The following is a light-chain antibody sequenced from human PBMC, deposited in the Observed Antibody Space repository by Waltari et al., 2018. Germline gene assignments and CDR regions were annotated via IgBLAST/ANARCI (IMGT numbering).Light chain of an antibody. Sequence: IQVTQSPSSLSASVGDRVTISCRASEDINTHLAWYQQRPGKAPEILIYGASTVHGGVPSRFSGSGSGTEFTLTITILQPEDFATYYCLQLHSVPRTFGGGTKIEIK. CDR1: EDINTH. J-gene: IGKJ4*01. CDR2: GAS. V-gene: IGKV1-9*01. CDR3: LQLHSVPRT.